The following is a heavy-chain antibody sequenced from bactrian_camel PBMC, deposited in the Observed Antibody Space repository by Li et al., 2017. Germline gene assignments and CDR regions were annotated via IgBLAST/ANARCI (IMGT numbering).Heavy chain of an antibody. Sequence: HVQLVESGGGSVQAGGSLSLSCEVGRFATASNCIGWFRQVPGKEREGVAAIYVLGGDTYYTDSVKGRFTLSLDKSRRAMYLQMNSLKPEDTAVYYCVSLVGRPLVHQGTQVTVS. CDR1: RFATASNC. CDR2: IYVLGGDT. J-gene: IGHJ4*01. D-gene: IGHD2*01. V-gene: IGHV3S1*01.